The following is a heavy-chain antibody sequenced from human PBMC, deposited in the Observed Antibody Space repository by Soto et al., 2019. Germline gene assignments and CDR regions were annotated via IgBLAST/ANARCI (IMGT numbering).Heavy chain of an antibody. V-gene: IGHV3-30*18. Sequence: QVQLVESGGGVVQPGRSLRLSCAASGFTFSSYGMHWVRQAPGKGLEWVAVISYDGSNKYYADSVKGRFTISRDNSKNTLYLQMNSLRAEDTAVDYCAKQPYYDYVWGSYRPNNYFDYWGQGTLVTVSS. J-gene: IGHJ4*02. D-gene: IGHD3-16*02. CDR3: AKQPYYDYVWGSYRPNNYFDY. CDR2: ISYDGSNK. CDR1: GFTFSSYG.